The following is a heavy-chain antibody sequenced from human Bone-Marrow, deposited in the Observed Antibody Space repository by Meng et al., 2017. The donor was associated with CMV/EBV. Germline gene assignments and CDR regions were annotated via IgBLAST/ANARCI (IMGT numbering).Heavy chain of an antibody. CDR1: GFSVSNYG. V-gene: IGHV3-30-3*01. J-gene: IGHJ5*02. D-gene: IGHD3-10*01. Sequence: GGSLRLSCAASGFSVSNYGLHWVRQAPGKGLEWVAVISNDGSNKYYADSVKGRFTISRDNSKNTLYLQMNSLRPEDTAVYYCARDGELLWFGENPTGFDPWGQGTLVTVSS. CDR3: ARDGELLWFGENPTGFDP. CDR2: ISNDGSNK.